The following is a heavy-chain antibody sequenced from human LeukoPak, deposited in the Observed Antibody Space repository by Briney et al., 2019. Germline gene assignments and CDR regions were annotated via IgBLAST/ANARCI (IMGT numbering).Heavy chain of an antibody. CDR2: IKQDGSEK. J-gene: IGHJ5*02. Sequence: GGSLRLSCAASGLTFSSYWMSWVRQAPGKGLEWVANIKQDGSEKYYVDSVKGRFTISRDNAKNSLYLQMNSLRAEDTAVYYCARDALLWFGEFRGFDPWGQGTLVTVSS. CDR1: GLTFSSYW. V-gene: IGHV3-7*01. CDR3: ARDALLWFGEFRGFDP. D-gene: IGHD3-10*01.